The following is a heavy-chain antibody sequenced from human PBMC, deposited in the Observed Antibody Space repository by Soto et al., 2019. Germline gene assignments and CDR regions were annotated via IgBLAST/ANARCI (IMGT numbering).Heavy chain of an antibody. CDR1: GFTFSNYA. CDR2: ISVPDGST. V-gene: IGHV3-23*01. D-gene: IGHD2-15*01. J-gene: IGHJ4*02. CDR3: AKRSLSSCGDGGSCYSPCDY. Sequence: EVQLLESGGGLVQPGGSLRLSCAASGFTFSNYAMSWVRQAPGKGLDWVSTISVPDGSTYYADSVKGRFTISRDNSKNTLYLQMNSRRAEDTAIYYCAKRSLSSCGDGGSCYSPCDYWGQGTLGTVSS.